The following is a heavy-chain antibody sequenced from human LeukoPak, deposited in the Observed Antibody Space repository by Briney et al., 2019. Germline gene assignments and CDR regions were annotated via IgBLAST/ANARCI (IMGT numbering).Heavy chain of an antibody. CDR1: GGSIRSSGHY. V-gene: IGHV4-31*03. J-gene: IGHJ5*02. Sequence: SETLSPTCTVSGGSIRSSGHYWTWIRQHPEKGLEWIGYISHSGNTYYNPSLKTRISISLGTSSNHFSLRLSSVTAADTAVYYCARARDVCGGGCPEVANWFDPWGQGTLVTVSS. CDR2: ISHSGNT. CDR3: ARARDVCGGGCPEVANWFDP. D-gene: IGHD2-21*02.